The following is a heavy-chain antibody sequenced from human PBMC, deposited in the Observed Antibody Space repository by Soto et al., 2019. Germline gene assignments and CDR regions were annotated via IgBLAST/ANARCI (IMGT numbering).Heavy chain of an antibody. Sequence: GESLKISCKGSGYSFTSYWIGWVRQMPGKGLEWMGIIYPGDSDTRYSPSFQGQVTISADKSISTAYLQWSSLKASDTAMYYCARRVVVAATVNWFDPWGQGTLVTVSS. CDR2: IYPGDSDT. CDR1: GYSFTSYW. V-gene: IGHV5-51*01. D-gene: IGHD2-15*01. CDR3: ARRVVVAATVNWFDP. J-gene: IGHJ5*02.